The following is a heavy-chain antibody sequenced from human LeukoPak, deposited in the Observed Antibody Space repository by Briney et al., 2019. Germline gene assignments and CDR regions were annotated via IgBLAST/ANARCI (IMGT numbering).Heavy chain of an antibody. V-gene: IGHV4-34*01. CDR2: INHSGST. D-gene: IGHD2-2*01. Sequence: SETLSLTCAVYGGSFSGCYWSWIRQPPGKGLEWIGEINHSGSTNYNPSLKSRVTISVDTSKNQFSLKLSSVTAADTAVYYCARHPLYCSSTSCYGGFDYWGQGTLVTVSS. CDR1: GGSFSGCY. J-gene: IGHJ4*02. CDR3: ARHPLYCSSTSCYGGFDY.